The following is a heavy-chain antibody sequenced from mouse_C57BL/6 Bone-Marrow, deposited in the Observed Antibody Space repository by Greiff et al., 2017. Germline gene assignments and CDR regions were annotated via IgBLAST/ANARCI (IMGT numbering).Heavy chain of an antibody. CDR2: IYPRSGNT. J-gene: IGHJ2*01. CDR3: ARSIYYGLDY. V-gene: IGHV1-81*01. CDR1: GYTFTSYG. Sequence: VKLMESGAELARPGASVKLSCKASGYTFTSYGISWVKQRTGQGLEWIGEIYPRSGNTYYNEKFKGKATQTADKSSSTAYMELRSLTSEDSAVYFCARSIYYGLDYWGQGTTLTVSS. D-gene: IGHD1-1*01.